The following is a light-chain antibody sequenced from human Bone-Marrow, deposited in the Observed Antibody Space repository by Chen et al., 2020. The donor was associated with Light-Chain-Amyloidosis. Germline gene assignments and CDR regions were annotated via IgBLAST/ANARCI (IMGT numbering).Light chain of an antibody. CDR3: SSYTIPNTLV. CDR2: EVT. V-gene: IGLV2-14*01. Sequence: QSALTQPASVSGSPGQSITISCTGTSSDVGGDNHVSWYPQHPDQAPKLMIYEVTKRPSWVPARFSGSKADNTASLTISGLHTEAASAYFCSSYTIPNTLVFVSGTRVTAL. J-gene: IGLJ1*01. CDR1: SSDVGGDNH.